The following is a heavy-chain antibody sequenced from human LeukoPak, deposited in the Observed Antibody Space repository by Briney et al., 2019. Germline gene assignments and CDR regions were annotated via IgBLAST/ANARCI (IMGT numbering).Heavy chain of an antibody. Sequence: GGSLRLSCAASGFTFSSYVMNWVRQAPGKGLEWVSSISSSSSYIYYADSVKGRFTISRDNAKNSLHLQMNSLRAEDTAVYYCAKGSSRPPNAFDIWGQGTLVTVSS. CDR1: GFTFSSYV. CDR2: ISSSSSYI. V-gene: IGHV3-21*01. D-gene: IGHD6-6*01. CDR3: AKGSSRPPNAFDI. J-gene: IGHJ3*02.